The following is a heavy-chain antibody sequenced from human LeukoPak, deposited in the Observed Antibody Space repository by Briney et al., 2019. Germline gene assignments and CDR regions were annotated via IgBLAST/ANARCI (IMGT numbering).Heavy chain of an antibody. CDR2: IRDSKRGGTT. D-gene: IGHD3-22*01. Sequence: GGSLRLSCAASGFTFSDYAMSWVRQAPGKGLEWVSAIRDSKRGGTTYYADSVKGRFTISRDTSKNTLYLQMSSLRVEDTAVYYCAKVPNYYDTTTYYGWGQGTLVTVSS. J-gene: IGHJ4*02. V-gene: IGHV3-23*01. CDR1: GFTFSDYA. CDR3: AKVPNYYDTTTYYG.